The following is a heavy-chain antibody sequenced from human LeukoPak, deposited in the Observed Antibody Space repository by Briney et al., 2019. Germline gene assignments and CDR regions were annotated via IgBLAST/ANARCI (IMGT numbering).Heavy chain of an antibody. D-gene: IGHD3-3*01. Sequence: ASVKVSCKASGYTFTVYYIHWVRQAPGQGLEWMGWINPNSGGTNYAQKFQGWVTMTRDTSISTAYMELSRLRSDDTAVYYCARGGAILRFLEWYLLGMDVWGQGTTVTVSS. CDR3: ARGGAILRFLEWYLLGMDV. J-gene: IGHJ6*02. CDR1: GYTFTVYY. CDR2: INPNSGGT. V-gene: IGHV1-2*04.